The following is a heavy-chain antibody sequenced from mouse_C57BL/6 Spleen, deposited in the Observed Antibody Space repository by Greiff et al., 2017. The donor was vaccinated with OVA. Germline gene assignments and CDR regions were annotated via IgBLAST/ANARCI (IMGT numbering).Heavy chain of an antibody. CDR2: IYPGDGDT. V-gene: IGHV1-82*01. CDR3: ARDDYEYCDV. Sequence: VQLQQSGPELVKPGASVKISCKASGYAFSSSWMNWVKQRPGKGLEWIGRIYPGDGDTNYNGKFKGKATLTADKSSSTAYMQLSSLTSEDSAVYFCARDDYEYCDVWGTGTTVTVSS. D-gene: IGHD2-4*01. J-gene: IGHJ1*03. CDR1: GYAFSSSW.